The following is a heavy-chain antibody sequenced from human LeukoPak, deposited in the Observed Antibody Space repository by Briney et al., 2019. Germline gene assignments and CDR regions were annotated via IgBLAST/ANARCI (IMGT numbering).Heavy chain of an antibody. D-gene: IGHD3-22*01. CDR1: GFTFSSYS. Sequence: PGGSLRLSCAASGFTFSSYSMNWVRQAPGKGLEWVSSISSSSSYIYYADSVKGRFTISRDNAKNSPYLQMNSLRAEDTAVYYCARDLGSSGYYYAFDYWGQGTLVTVSS. J-gene: IGHJ4*02. V-gene: IGHV3-21*01. CDR2: ISSSSSYI. CDR3: ARDLGSSGYYYAFDY.